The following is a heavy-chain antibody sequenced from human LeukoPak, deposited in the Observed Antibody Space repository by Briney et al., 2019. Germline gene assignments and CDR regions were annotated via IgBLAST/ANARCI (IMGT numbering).Heavy chain of an antibody. Sequence: GGSLRLSCEGSGFSFSSYWMTWVRQLPGKGPEWVANIRQDESERYFADSVKGRFTISRDNAKNSLYLQMNSLRAEDTAVYYCARDRGLLWFGVSHVWGQGTLVTVSS. CDR3: ARDRGLLWFGVSHV. D-gene: IGHD3-10*01. CDR1: GFSFSSYW. CDR2: IRQDESER. V-gene: IGHV3-7*01. J-gene: IGHJ4*02.